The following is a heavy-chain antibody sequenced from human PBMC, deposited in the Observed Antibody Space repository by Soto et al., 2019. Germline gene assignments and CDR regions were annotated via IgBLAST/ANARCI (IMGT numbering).Heavy chain of an antibody. D-gene: IGHD6-19*01. CDR1: GFTFSSYS. CDR2: ISSGSSTI. Sequence: GGSLRLSCAASGFTFSSYSMNWVRQAPGKGLEWVSYISSGSSTIYYADSVKGRFTISRDNAQNSLYLQMNSLRAEDTAVYYCAKTYSSGRGAFDVWGQGTMVTVSS. V-gene: IGHV3-48*01. J-gene: IGHJ3*01. CDR3: AKTYSSGRGAFDV.